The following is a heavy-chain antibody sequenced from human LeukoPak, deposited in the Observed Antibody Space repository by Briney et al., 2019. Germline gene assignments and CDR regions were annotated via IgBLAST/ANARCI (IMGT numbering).Heavy chain of an antibody. J-gene: IGHJ3*02. CDR3: ARVQHPGIDAFDI. Sequence: ASVKVSCKASGYTFTGYYMHWVRQAPGQGLEWMGWINPNSGGTNYAQKFQGRVTMTRDTSISTAYMELSRLRSDDTAVYYCARVQHPGIDAFDIWGQGTMVTVSS. V-gene: IGHV1-2*02. CDR1: GYTFTGYY. CDR2: INPNSGGT. D-gene: IGHD3-10*01.